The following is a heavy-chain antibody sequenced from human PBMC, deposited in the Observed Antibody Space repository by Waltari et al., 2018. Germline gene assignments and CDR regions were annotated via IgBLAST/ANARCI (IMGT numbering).Heavy chain of an antibody. CDR1: GYTFTGYY. CDR2: INTNTGNP. D-gene: IGHD6-13*01. V-gene: IGHV7-4-1*02. Sequence: QVQLVQSGAEVKKPGASVKVSCKASGYTFTGYYMHWVRQAPGQGLEWMGWINTNTGNPTYAQGFTGRFVFSLDTSVSTAYLQISSLKAEDTAVYYCAVTGYSSSWSFDYWGQGTLVTVSS. J-gene: IGHJ4*02. CDR3: AVTGYSSSWSFDY.